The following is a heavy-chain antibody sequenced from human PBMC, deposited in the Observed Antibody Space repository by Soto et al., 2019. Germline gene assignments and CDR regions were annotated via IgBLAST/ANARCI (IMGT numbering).Heavy chain of an antibody. CDR3: ARVGSSGWYVM. D-gene: IGHD6-19*01. V-gene: IGHV1-18*01. CDR2: ISAYNGNT. CDR1: GYTFTSYG. J-gene: IGHJ4*02. Sequence: QVQLVQSGAEVKKPGASVKVSCKASGYTFTSYGISWVRQAPGQGLEWMGWISAYNGNTNYAQKLQGRGTMTTDTRPRTAYRELRSLRSDDTAVYYCARVGSSGWYVMWGQGTLVTVSS.